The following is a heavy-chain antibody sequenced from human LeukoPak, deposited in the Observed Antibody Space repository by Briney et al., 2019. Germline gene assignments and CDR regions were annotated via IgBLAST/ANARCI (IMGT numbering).Heavy chain of an antibody. CDR2: ISAYNGNT. D-gene: IGHD3-10*01. J-gene: IGHJ3*02. Sequence: GASVKVSCKASGYTFTSYGISWVRQAPGQGLEWMGWISAYNGNTNYAQKLQGRVTMTTDTSTSTAHMELRSLRSDDTAVYYCARADGSGSYYVFGDIWGQGTMVTVSS. CDR1: GYTFTSYG. CDR3: ARADGSGSYYVFGDI. V-gene: IGHV1-18*01.